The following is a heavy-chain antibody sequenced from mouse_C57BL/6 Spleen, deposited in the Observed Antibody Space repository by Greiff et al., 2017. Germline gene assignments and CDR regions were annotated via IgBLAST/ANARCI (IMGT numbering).Heavy chain of an antibody. D-gene: IGHD1-1*01. CDR3: ARSCITAWEGYFDV. CDR2: IYPGDGDT. CDR1: GYAFSSSW. Sequence: QVQLQQSGPELVKPGASVKISCKASGYAFSSSWMNWVKQRPGKGLEWIGRIYPGDGDTSYNGKFKGKATLTADKSSSTAYMQLSSLTSEDSAVYFCARSCITAWEGYFDVWGTGTTVTVSS. J-gene: IGHJ1*03. V-gene: IGHV1-82*01.